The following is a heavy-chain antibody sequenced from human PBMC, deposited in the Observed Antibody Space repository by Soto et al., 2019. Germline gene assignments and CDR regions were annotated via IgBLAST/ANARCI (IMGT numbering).Heavy chain of an antibody. CDR2: SYHSGTT. CDR3: ARSPRY. D-gene: IGHD2-15*01. Sequence: QVQLQESGPGLVKPSETLSLTCTVSGGSISSNWWTWVRQPPGKGLEWIGESYHSGTTNYNPSLESRFSISLDKSQNQFSLIVNSVTAADTAMYYCARSPRYWGQGTLVTVSS. V-gene: IGHV4-4*02. CDR1: GGSISSNW. J-gene: IGHJ4*02.